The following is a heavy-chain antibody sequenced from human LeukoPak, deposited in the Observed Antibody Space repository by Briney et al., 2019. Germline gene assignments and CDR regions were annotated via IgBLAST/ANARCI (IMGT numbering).Heavy chain of an antibody. CDR2: ISGSGGST. V-gene: IGHV3-23*01. CDR3: AKDSYGGSSGGYFDY. Sequence: QPGGSLRLSCAASGFTFSSYAMSWVRQAPGKGLEWVTDISGSGGSTYYADSVKGRFTTSRDNSKNTLYLQMNSLRAEDTSVYYYAKDSYGGSSGGYFDYWGQGTLVTVSS. D-gene: IGHD6-25*01. CDR1: GFTFSSYA. J-gene: IGHJ4*02.